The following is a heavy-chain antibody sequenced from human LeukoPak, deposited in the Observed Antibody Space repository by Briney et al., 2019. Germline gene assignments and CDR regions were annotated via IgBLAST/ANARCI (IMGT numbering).Heavy chain of an antibody. Sequence: NASETLSLTCTVPGGSISSYYWSWIRQPPGKGLEWIGYIYYSGSTNYNPSLKSRVTISVDTSKNQFSLKLSSVTAADTAVYYCARHDAQLVSDYWGQGTLVTVSS. CDR2: IYYSGST. V-gene: IGHV4-59*08. CDR1: GGSISSYY. D-gene: IGHD6-6*01. CDR3: ARHDAQLVSDY. J-gene: IGHJ4*02.